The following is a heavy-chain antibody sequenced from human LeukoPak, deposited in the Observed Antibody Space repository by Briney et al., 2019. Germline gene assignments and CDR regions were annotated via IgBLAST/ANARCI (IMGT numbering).Heavy chain of an antibody. CDR2: IYTSGST. V-gene: IGHV4-4*07. D-gene: IGHD6-13*01. Sequence: KPSETLSLTCTVSGVSISSYYWSWIRQPAGKGLEWIGRIYTSGSTHYNPSLKSRVTMSVDTSKNQFSLKLSSVTAADTAVYYCARVVYSSSWYWFDPWGQGTLVTVSS. CDR1: GVSISSYY. CDR3: ARVVYSSSWYWFDP. J-gene: IGHJ5*02.